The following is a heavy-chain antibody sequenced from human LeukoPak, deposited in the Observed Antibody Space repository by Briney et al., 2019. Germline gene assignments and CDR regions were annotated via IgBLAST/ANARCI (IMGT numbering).Heavy chain of an antibody. Sequence: GGSLRLSCAASGFTFSSYVMAWVRQAPGKGLEWVSAISGSGGSTYYADPMKGRFTISRDSSENTLYLQMNSLTAEDTAVYYCAKASSSSWPYYFDYWGQGTLVTVSS. V-gene: IGHV3-23*01. J-gene: IGHJ4*02. CDR2: ISGSGGST. CDR3: AKASSSSWPYYFDY. D-gene: IGHD6-13*01. CDR1: GFTFSSYV.